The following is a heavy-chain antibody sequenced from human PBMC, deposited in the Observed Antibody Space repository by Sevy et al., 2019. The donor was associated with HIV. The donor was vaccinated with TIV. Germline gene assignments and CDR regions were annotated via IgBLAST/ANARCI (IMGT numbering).Heavy chain of an antibody. Sequence: GESLKIFCKGSGYSFTNFWIAWVRQMPGKGLEWMGIIYPDDSDTRYSPSFQGQVTISADKSISTAYLQWSSLKASDTAMYYCATPRGIAARHDAFDIWAQGTMVTVSS. CDR2: IYPDDSDT. J-gene: IGHJ3*02. CDR3: ATPRGIAARHDAFDI. CDR1: GYSFTNFW. D-gene: IGHD6-6*01. V-gene: IGHV5-51*01.